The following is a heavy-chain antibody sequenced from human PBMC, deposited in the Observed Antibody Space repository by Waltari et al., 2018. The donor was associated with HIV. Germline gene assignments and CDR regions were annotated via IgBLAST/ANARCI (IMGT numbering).Heavy chain of an antibody. CDR3: AQDKRRYCSSTSCYYYFDY. V-gene: IGHV3-9*01. Sequence: EVQLVESGGGLVQPGRSLRLSCAVSGFTYDDYAMQWVRQAPGKGLEWVSGISCNRGRIGYADSVQGRFTFSRDNAKNSLYLQMNSLRAEDTALYYCAQDKRRYCSSTSCYYYFDYWGQGPLVTVSS. D-gene: IGHD2-2*01. J-gene: IGHJ4*02. CDR1: GFTYDDYA. CDR2: ISCNRGRI.